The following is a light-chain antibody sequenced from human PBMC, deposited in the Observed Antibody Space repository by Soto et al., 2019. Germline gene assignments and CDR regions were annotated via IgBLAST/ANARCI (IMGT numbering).Light chain of an antibody. J-gene: IGKJ4*01. CDR3: QPYNNWPLT. Sequence: EIVMTQFPVTLSVSPGERATLSCRAGQSVSSNLAWYQQKPGQAPTLLIYGASTRATGVPARITGSGSGTTFTLTISSLQSEDFAVYYCQPYNNWPLTFGGGTKVDIK. V-gene: IGKV3-15*01. CDR1: QSVSSN. CDR2: GAS.